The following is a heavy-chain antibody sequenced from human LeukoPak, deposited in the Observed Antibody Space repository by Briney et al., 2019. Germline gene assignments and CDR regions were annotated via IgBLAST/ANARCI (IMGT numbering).Heavy chain of an antibody. Sequence: GASVKVSCKVSGYTLTELFMHWVRQAPGKGLEWMGGFDPEDGETIYAQKFQGRVTMTEDTSTDTAYMELSSLRSEDTAVYYCATVSGYSYGSLDYYYYYGMDVWGQGTTVTVSS. D-gene: IGHD5-18*01. CDR1: GYTLTELF. J-gene: IGHJ6*02. V-gene: IGHV1-24*01. CDR3: ATVSGYSYGSLDYYYYYGMDV. CDR2: FDPEDGET.